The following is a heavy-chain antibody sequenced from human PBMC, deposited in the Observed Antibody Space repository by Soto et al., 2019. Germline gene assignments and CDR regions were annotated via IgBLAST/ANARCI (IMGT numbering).Heavy chain of an antibody. CDR3: ARDGHGPAAIDYGMDV. J-gene: IGHJ6*02. Sequence: GGSLRLSCAASGFTFSSYEMNWVRQAPGKGLEWVSYISSSGSTIYYADSVKGRFTISRDNAKNSLYLQMNSLRAEDTAVYYCARDGHGPAAIDYGMDVWGQGTTVTVS. V-gene: IGHV3-48*03. D-gene: IGHD2-2*01. CDR2: ISSSGSTI. CDR1: GFTFSSYE.